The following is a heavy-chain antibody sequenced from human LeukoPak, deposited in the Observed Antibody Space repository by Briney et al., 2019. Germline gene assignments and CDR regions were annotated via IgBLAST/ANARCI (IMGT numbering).Heavy chain of an antibody. CDR3: ARVGSYDFWSGFNYYYYYYMDV. D-gene: IGHD3-3*01. Sequence: GGSLRLSCAASGFTFSSYWMRWVRQAPGKGLEWVANIKQDGSEKYYVDSVKGRFTISRDNAKDSLYLQMNSLRAEDTAVYYCARVGSYDFWSGFNYYYYYYMDVWGKGTTVTVSS. J-gene: IGHJ6*03. CDR1: GFTFSSYW. CDR2: IKQDGSEK. V-gene: IGHV3-7*01.